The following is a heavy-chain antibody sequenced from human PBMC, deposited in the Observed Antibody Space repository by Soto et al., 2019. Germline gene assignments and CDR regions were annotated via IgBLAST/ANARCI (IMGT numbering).Heavy chain of an antibody. Sequence: EVQLVESGGGFPQPGGSLRLSCAACGVTVSAHYLYWVRQAPGKGLELVGRSKTKADRYTTEYAASVQGRCTISRHGSNNSLYLQMNSLQTEDTAVYYWTVWGLGNAVGAAWGQGTLVTFS. CDR3: TVWGLGNAVGAA. CDR2: SKTKADRYTT. V-gene: IGHV3-72*01. D-gene: IGHD3-16*01. J-gene: IGHJ4*02. CDR1: GVTVSAHY.